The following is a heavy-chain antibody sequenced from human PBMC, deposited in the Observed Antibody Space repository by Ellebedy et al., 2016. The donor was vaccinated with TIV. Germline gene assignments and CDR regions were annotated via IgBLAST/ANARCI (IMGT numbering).Heavy chain of an antibody. CDR3: VREGVPRGFDI. J-gene: IGHJ3*02. D-gene: IGHD2-2*01. Sequence: GESLKISCSASGFTFSTYSIHWVRQAPGEGLEYVSTISTNGVTAFYADSVRARFIISRDNSRNSVYVQMSSLRAEDTAGYYCVREGVPRGFDIWGQGTMVTVSS. V-gene: IGHV3-64*05. CDR1: GFTFSTYS. CDR2: ISTNGVTA.